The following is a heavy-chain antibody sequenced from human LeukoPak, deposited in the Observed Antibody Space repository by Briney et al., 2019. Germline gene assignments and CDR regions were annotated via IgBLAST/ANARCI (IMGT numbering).Heavy chain of an antibody. D-gene: IGHD3-3*01. J-gene: IGHJ3*02. CDR3: ARHGRFYDAFDI. CDR1: GYTFTAYY. V-gene: IGHV1-2*02. Sequence: GASVEVSCTASGYTFTAYYMHWVRQAPGQGLEWMGWINPNSGGTNYAQKFQGRVTMTRDTSISTAYLDLSRLRSDDTAVYYCARHGRFYDAFDIWGQGTMVTVSS. CDR2: INPNSGGT.